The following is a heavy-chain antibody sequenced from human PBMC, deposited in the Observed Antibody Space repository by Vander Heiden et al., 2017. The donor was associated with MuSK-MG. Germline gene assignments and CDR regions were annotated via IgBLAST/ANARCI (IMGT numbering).Heavy chain of an antibody. CDR2: INPNSGGT. D-gene: IGHD3-22*01. Sequence: QVQLVQSGAEVKKPGASVKGSCKASGDTFTGYYMHWVRQAPGQGLEWMGWINPNSGGTNYAQKFQGRVTMTRDTSISTAYMELSRLRSDDTAVYYCATPRVGYYDSSGYDYWGQGTLVTVSS. CDR1: GDTFTGYY. V-gene: IGHV1-2*02. CDR3: ATPRVGYYDSSGYDY. J-gene: IGHJ4*02.